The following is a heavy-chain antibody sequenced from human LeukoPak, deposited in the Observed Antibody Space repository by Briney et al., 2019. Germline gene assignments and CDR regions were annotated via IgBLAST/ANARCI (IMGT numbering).Heavy chain of an antibody. J-gene: IGHJ6*03. CDR3: ARDSVITPSQEQRPYYYPYMDV. Sequence: GASVKVSCKASGYTFTSYYMHWVRQAPGQGLEWMGIINPSGGSTSYAQKFQGRVTMTRDMSTSTVYMELSSLRSEDTAVYYCARDSVITPSQEQRPYYYPYMDVWGKGTTVTVSS. D-gene: IGHD1-20*01. V-gene: IGHV1-46*01. CDR2: INPSGGST. CDR1: GYTFTSYY.